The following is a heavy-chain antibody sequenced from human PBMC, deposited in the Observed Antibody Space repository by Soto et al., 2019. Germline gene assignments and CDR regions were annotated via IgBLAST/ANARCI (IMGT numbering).Heavy chain of an antibody. Sequence: SETLSLTXAVYGGSFSGYYWSWIRQPPGKGLEWIGEINHSGSTNYNPSLKSRVTISVDTSKNQFSLKLSSVTAADTAVYYCARGGRSSGWYNSYYYYGMDVWGQGTTVTVSS. CDR3: ARGGRSSGWYNSYYYYGMDV. D-gene: IGHD6-19*01. CDR1: GGSFSGYY. J-gene: IGHJ6*02. V-gene: IGHV4-34*01. CDR2: INHSGST.